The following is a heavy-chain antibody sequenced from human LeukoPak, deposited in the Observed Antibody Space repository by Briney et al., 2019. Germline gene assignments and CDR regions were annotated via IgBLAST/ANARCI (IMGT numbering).Heavy chain of an antibody. CDR1: GGSITNYY. D-gene: IGHD1-26*01. V-gene: IGHV4-59*01. Sequence: PSETLSLTCTVSGGSITNYYWNWIRQPPGKGLEWIGYIYYTGSTKYHPSFESRVTMSVDTSKNQLSLKVSSVTAADTAVYYCARFGGIYSYFDYWGQGALVAVSS. J-gene: IGHJ4*02. CDR2: IYYTGST. CDR3: ARFGGIYSYFDY.